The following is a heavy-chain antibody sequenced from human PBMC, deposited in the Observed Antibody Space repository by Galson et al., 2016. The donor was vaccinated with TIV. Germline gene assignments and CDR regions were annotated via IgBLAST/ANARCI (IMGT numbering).Heavy chain of an antibody. CDR3: AKDRNTAMDTYYWYNGRDV. CDR2: ILPLFSTA. V-gene: IGHV1-69*13. CDR1: GGSFSSHV. Sequence: SVKVSCKASGGSFSSHVFSWVRQAPGQGLEWMGGILPLFSTANYAKKFQGRVTSTADESTSTAYMELTSLRDYETAIYSWAKDRNTAMDTYYWYNGRDVWGQGTTVTVSS. J-gene: IGHJ6*02. D-gene: IGHD5-18*01.